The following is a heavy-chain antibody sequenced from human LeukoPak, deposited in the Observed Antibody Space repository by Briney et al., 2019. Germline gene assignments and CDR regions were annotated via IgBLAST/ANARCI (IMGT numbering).Heavy chain of an antibody. J-gene: IGHJ4*02. CDR1: GFTFSSYS. V-gene: IGHV3-21*01. D-gene: IGHD2-2*02. CDR2: ISSSSSYI. CDR3: ARLYCSSTSCYTGLEDDNNY. Sequence: TGGSLRLSCAASGFTFSSYSMNWVRQAPGKGLEWVSSISSSSSYIYYADSVKGRFTISRDNAKNSLYLQMNSLRAEDTAVYYCARLYCSSTSCYTGLEDDNNYWGQGTLVTVSS.